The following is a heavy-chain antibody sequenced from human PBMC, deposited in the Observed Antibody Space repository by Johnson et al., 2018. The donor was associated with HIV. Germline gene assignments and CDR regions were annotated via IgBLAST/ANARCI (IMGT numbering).Heavy chain of an antibody. J-gene: IGHJ3*02. Sequence: EVQLVESGGGVVQPGRSLRLSCAASGFTFSSYAMHWVRQAPGKGLEWVSYISSSGGTIYYADSVQGRFTISTDNAKNALYLQMNSLRVEDTAVYYCSRINVDTTFYRAFDIWGQGTMVTVSS. D-gene: IGHD2/OR15-2a*01. V-gene: IGHV3-48*03. CDR1: GFTFSSYA. CDR3: SRINVDTTFYRAFDI. CDR2: ISSSGGTI.